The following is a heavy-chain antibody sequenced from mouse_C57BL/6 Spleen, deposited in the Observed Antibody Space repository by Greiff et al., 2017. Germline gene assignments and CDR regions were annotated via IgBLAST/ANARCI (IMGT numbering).Heavy chain of an antibody. CDR2: IHPNSGST. D-gene: IGHD4-1*01. J-gene: IGHJ4*01. CDR3: ARKDTIANWDFYAMDY. CDR1: GYTFTSYW. V-gene: IGHV1-64*01. Sequence: QVQLPQPGAELVTPGASVKLSCKASGYTFTSYWMHWVKQRPGQGLEWIGMIHPNSGSTNYNEKFKSKATLTVDKSSSTAYMQLSSLTSEDSAVXYVARKDTIANWDFYAMDYWGQGTSVTVSS.